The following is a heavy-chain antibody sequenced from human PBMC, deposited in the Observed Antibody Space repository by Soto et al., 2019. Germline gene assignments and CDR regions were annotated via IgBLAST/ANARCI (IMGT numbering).Heavy chain of an antibody. J-gene: IGHJ5*02. CDR1: GGSISSSS. CDR3: ARVPDR. D-gene: IGHD2-2*01. Sequence: PSDTLSLTCTVSGGSISSSSWNWIRQPPGKGLEWIGYIYHSGSTYYNPSLKSRVTISVDRSKNQFSLKLSSVTAADTAVYYCARVPDRWGQGTLVTVSS. CDR2: IYHSGST. V-gene: IGHV4-30-2*01.